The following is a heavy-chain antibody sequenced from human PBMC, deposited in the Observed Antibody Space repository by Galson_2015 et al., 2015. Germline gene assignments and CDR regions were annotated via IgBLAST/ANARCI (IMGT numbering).Heavy chain of an antibody. CDR1: GGSISSNNW. V-gene: IGHV4-4*02. J-gene: IGHJ5*02. CDR2: IYHSGST. D-gene: IGHD2-15*01. Sequence: SETLSLTCSVSGGSISSNNWWSWVRQPPGKGLEWIGEIYHSGSTNYNPSLKSRVAMSVDKSKNQFSLKLSSVTAADTAVYYCARCLGCSGGSCCPFERRFDPWGQGTLVTVSS. CDR3: ARCLGCSGGSCCPFERRFDP.